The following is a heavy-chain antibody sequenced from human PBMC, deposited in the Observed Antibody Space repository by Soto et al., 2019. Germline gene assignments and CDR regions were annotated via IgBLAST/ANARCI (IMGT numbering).Heavy chain of an antibody. V-gene: IGHV6-1*01. D-gene: IGHD2-15*01. CDR3: ARAIFLSAFDI. CDR2: TYYRSKWYN. CDR1: GDSVSSNSAA. J-gene: IGHJ3*02. Sequence: SPTLSLTCAISGDSVSSNSAAWYWTRQSPSRGLEWLGRTYYRSKWYNDYAVSVKSRITINPDTSKNQFSLQLNSMTPEYTAVYYCARAIFLSAFDIWGQGTMVTVSS.